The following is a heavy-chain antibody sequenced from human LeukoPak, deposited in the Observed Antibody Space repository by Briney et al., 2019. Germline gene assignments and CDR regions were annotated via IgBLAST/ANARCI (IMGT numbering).Heavy chain of an antibody. J-gene: IGHJ6*04. D-gene: IGHD3-10*02. Sequence: PGGSLRLSCAASGFTFRSYSLNWVRQAPGKGLEWVANIKQDGSEKYYVDSVKGRFTISRDNAKNSLYLQMNSLRAEDTAVYYRAELGITMIGGVWGKGTTVTISS. V-gene: IGHV3-7*01. CDR3: AELGITMIGGV. CDR1: GFTFRSYS. CDR2: IKQDGSEK.